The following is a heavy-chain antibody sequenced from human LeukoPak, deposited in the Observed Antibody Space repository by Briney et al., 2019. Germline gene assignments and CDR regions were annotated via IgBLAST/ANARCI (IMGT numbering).Heavy chain of an antibody. Sequence: GGSLRLSCAASGFTFSSYAMHWVRQAPGKGLEWVAVISYDGSNKYYADSVKGRFTISRDNSKNTLYLQVNSLRAEDTAVYYCARDNPSYRKYYDFWSGYSASGYFDYWGQGTLVTVSS. CDR2: ISYDGSNK. CDR3: ARDNPSYRKYYDFWSGYSASGYFDY. D-gene: IGHD3-3*01. J-gene: IGHJ4*02. CDR1: GFTFSSYA. V-gene: IGHV3-30-3*01.